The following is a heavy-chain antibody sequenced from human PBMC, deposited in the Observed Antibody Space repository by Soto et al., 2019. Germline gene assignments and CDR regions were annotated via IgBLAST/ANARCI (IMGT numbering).Heavy chain of an antibody. CDR2: IYYSGST. Sequence: QLQLQESGPGLVKPSETLSLTCTVSGGSISSSSYYWGWIRQPPGKGMEWIGSIYYSGSTYYNPSLKSRVTVCVDKSKNEFSLNVSSVSAADAAVYYCARHRRGYSGYDGLADYWGQGTLVTVSS. CDR3: ARHRRGYSGYDGLADY. V-gene: IGHV4-39*01. J-gene: IGHJ4*02. CDR1: GGSISSSSYY. D-gene: IGHD5-12*01.